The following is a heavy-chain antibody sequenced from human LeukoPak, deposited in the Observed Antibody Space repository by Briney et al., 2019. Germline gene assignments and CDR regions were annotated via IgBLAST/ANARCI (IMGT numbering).Heavy chain of an antibody. V-gene: IGHV3-30-3*01. Sequence: GGSLRLSCAASGFTFSGYPIHWVRQAPGKGLEWVAVISYDGSNKYYADSVKGRFTISRDNSKNTLYLQMNSLRAEDTAVYYCARVFLTGYYFDYWGQGTLVTVSS. CDR3: ARVFLTGYYFDY. D-gene: IGHD3-9*01. J-gene: IGHJ4*02. CDR1: GFTFSGYP. CDR2: ISYDGSNK.